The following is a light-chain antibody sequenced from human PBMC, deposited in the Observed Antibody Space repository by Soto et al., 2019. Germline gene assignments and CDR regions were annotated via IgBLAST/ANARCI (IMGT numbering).Light chain of an antibody. CDR1: KSDIGVYYF. J-gene: IGLJ1*01. V-gene: IGLV2-8*01. CDR2: EVV. CDR3: KSYAGSNTYV. Sequence: QSVLTQPPSASGSPGQSVTISCTGTKSDIGVYYFVSWYQHHPGKAPRLIIYEVVQRPSGVPDRFSGSKSGNTASLTVSGLQAADEDDYFCKSYAGSNTYVFGSGTKLTVL.